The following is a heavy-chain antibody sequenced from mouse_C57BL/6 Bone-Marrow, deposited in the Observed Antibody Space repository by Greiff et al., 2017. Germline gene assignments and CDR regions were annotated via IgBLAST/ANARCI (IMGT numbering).Heavy chain of an antibody. V-gene: IGHV5-12*01. D-gene: IGHD4-1*01. CDR3: ARRTGTGYAMDY. CDR2: ISNGGGST. Sequence: EVKVVESGGGLVQPGGSLKLSCAASGFTFSDYYMYWVRQTPGKRLEWVAYISNGGGSTYYPDTVKGRFTISRDNAKNTLYLQMSRLKSEDTAMYYCARRTGTGYAMDYWGQGTSVTVSS. CDR1: GFTFSDYY. J-gene: IGHJ4*01.